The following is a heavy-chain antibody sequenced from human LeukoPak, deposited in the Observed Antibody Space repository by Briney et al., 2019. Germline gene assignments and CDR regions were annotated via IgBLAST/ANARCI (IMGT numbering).Heavy chain of an antibody. V-gene: IGHV4-34*01. J-gene: IGHJ6*03. Sequence: KTSETQSLTCAVYGGSFSGYYWSWIRQPPGKGLEWIGEINHSGSTNYNPSLKSRVTISVDTSKNQFSLKLSSVTAADTAVYYCARGPYGSIFYYYYYMDVWGKGTTVTVSS. CDR2: INHSGST. CDR3: ARGPYGSIFYYYYYMDV. CDR1: GGSFSGYY. D-gene: IGHD3-10*01.